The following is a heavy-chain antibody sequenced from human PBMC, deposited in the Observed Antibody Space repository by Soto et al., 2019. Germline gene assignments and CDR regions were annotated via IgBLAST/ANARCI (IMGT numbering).Heavy chain of an antibody. V-gene: IGHV4-39*01. CDR3: SKPSPGGLPGSYYYGMDV. CDR2: IYYSGST. Sequence: SETLSLTCTVSGGSISSSYYYWGWICQPPGKGLEWIGNIYYSGSTYYNPSLKSRVTISVDTSTNQFSLKLSSVTAADTAVYYLSKPSPGGLPGSYYYGMDVWGQGTTVTVSS. J-gene: IGHJ6*02. CDR1: GGSISSSYYY. D-gene: IGHD3-10*01.